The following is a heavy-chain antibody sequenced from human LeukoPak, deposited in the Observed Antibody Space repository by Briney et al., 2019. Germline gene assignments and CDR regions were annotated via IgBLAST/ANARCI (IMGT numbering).Heavy chain of an antibody. D-gene: IGHD3-10*01. Sequence: PSETLSLTCAVYGGSFSGYYWSWIRPPPGKGLEWIGEINHSGSTNYNPSLTRRATISVATSKNQSSLKLSSATAADTAVYYCARDYYGSGSYYWYYFDYWGQGTQVTVSS. CDR3: ARDYYGSGSYYWYYFDY. CDR1: GGSFSGYY. J-gene: IGHJ4*02. V-gene: IGHV4-34*01. CDR2: INHSGST.